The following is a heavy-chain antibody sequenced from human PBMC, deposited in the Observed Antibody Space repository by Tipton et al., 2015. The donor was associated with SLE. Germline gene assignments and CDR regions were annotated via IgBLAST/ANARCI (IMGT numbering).Heavy chain of an antibody. V-gene: IGHV4-34*08. CDR1: GGTFSGYH. CDR2: ITQTGTT. D-gene: IGHD3-10*01. Sequence: TLSLTCAVYGGTFSGYHWTWIRQTPGKGLEWIGEITQTGTTNYSSSLKSRLTISADTSKRQVSLRLTSVTAADAAVYFCAGHRLSLYSSGRGSSGVTVWGRGTTVAVSS. J-gene: IGHJ6*02. CDR3: AGHRLSLYSSGRGSSGVTV.